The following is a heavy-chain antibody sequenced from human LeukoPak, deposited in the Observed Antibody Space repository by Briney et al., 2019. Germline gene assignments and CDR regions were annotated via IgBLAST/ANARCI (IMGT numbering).Heavy chain of an antibody. CDR2: IGGRDDRT. CDR1: GFTFAGHT. D-gene: IGHD3-3*01. CDR3: AKDPNPFYDFWSGYK. J-gene: IGHJ4*02. Sequence: GGSLRLSCAASGFTFAGHTMTWFRQAPGKGLEWVSIIGGRDDRTYYADSAGGRFTISRDNSKNILYLQMSSLRAEDTAVYYCAKDPNPFYDFWSGYKWGQGTLVTVSS. V-gene: IGHV3-23*01.